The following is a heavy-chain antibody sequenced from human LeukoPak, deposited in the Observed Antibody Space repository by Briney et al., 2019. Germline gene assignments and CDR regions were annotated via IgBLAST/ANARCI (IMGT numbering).Heavy chain of an antibody. CDR3: ARFSPTYNWFDP. CDR2: MNPNSGNT. CDR1: GYTFTSYD. V-gene: IGHV1-8*03. Sequence: ASVKVSCKASGYTFTSYDINWVRQATGQGLEWMGWMNPNSGNTGYAQKFQGRVTITRNTSISTAYMELSSLRSEDTAVYYCARFSPTYNWFDPWGQGTLVTASS. J-gene: IGHJ5*02.